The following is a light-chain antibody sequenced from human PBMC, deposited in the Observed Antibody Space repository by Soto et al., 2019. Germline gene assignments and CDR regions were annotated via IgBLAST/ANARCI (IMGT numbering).Light chain of an antibody. CDR2: GAS. J-gene: IGKJ5*01. CDR3: QQRKNWQVT. V-gene: IGKV3D-20*02. CDR1: QSVSSNF. Sequence: EIVLTQSPGTLSLSPGERAPLSCRASQSVSSNFLAWYQEKPGQAPRLLIYGASSRATGIPARFRGSGSGTDFSLTISSLEPEDFAVYYCQQRKNWQVTFGQGTRLEIK.